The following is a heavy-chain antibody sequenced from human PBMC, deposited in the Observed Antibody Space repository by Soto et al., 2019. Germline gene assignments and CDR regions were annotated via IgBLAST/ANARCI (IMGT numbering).Heavy chain of an antibody. Sequence: GESLKISCKGSGYIFTSYWISWVRQMPGKGLEWMGRIDPSDSYTNYSPSFQGHVTISADKSISTAYLQWSSLKASDTAMYYCARHSKYYYDSSGYPDYYYGMDVWGQGTTVTVSS. V-gene: IGHV5-10-1*01. D-gene: IGHD3-22*01. CDR1: GYIFTSYW. J-gene: IGHJ6*02. CDR2: IDPSDSYT. CDR3: ARHSKYYYDSSGYPDYYYGMDV.